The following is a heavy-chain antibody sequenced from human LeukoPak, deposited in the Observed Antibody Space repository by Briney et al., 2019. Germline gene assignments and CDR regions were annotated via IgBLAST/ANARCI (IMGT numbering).Heavy chain of an antibody. CDR1: GYTFTGSY. CDR3: ARGGREVVVGATFDY. D-gene: IGHD2-15*01. J-gene: IGHJ4*02. V-gene: IGHV1-2*02. CDR2: INPNSGGT. Sequence: ASVKVSCKASGYTFTGSYMHWVRQAPGQGLEWMGWINPNSGGTNFAQKFQGRVTMTRDTSISTAYMEVSRLRSDDTAVYYCARGGREVVVGATFDYWGQGTLVAVSS.